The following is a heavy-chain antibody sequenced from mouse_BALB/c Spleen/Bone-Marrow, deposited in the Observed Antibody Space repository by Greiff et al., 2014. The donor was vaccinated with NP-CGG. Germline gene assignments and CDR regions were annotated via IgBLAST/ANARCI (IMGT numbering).Heavy chain of an antibody. V-gene: IGHV1-54*01. CDR1: GYAFTIYL. CDR2: INPRSGGS. CDR3: ARLGRDYFDY. Sequence: QVQLKESGAELVRPGTSVKVSCKASGYAFTIYLIEWIKQRPGQGLEWIGVINPRSGGSNYNEKFKGKATLTADKSSSTAYMQLSNLTSDDSAVYFCARLGRDYFDYWGQGTTLTVSS. D-gene: IGHD4-1*01. J-gene: IGHJ2*01.